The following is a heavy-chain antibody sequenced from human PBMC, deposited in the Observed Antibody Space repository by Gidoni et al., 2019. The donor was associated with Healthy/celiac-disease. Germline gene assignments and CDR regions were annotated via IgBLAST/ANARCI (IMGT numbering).Heavy chain of an antibody. CDR2: ISSSSSYI. Sequence: EVQLVESGGGLVKPGGSLRLSCAASGFTFSSYTMNWVRQAPGKGLEWVSSISSSSSYIDYADSVKGRFTISRDNAKNSLYLQMNSLRAEDTAVYYCARDLWELPNFDYWGQGTLVTVSS. CDR1: GFTFSSYT. J-gene: IGHJ4*02. V-gene: IGHV3-21*01. D-gene: IGHD1-26*01. CDR3: ARDLWELPNFDY.